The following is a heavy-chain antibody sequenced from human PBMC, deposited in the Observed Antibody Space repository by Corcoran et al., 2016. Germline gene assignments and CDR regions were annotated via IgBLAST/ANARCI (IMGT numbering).Heavy chain of an antibody. CDR1: GESFSGYY. CDR2: INHSGTT. Sequence: QVQLQQWGAGLLKPSETLSLTCAVYGESFSGYYWSWIRQPPGKGLEWIGEINHSGTTKYNPSLKSRVTISVDTSKSQFSLNLTSMTAADTAVYYCARGGEGRRWFDPWGQGILVTVSA. V-gene: IGHV4-34*02. D-gene: IGHD3-10*01. CDR3: ARGGEGRRWFDP. J-gene: IGHJ5*02.